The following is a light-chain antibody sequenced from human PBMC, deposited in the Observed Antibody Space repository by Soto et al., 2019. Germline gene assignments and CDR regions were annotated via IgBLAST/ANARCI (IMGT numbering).Light chain of an antibody. CDR1: QILLYNNTFNY. Sequence: EIGLTKSPLKMLVTCGEPASNSYRASQILLYNNTFNYLDWYLQKPGQSPHLLIYLGSNRASGVPDRFSGSGSGTDFSLKISRVEAEDVGTYFCMQALQSLTFGQGTRLVI. J-gene: IGKJ5*01. V-gene: IGKV2-28*01. CDR2: LGS. CDR3: MQALQSLT.